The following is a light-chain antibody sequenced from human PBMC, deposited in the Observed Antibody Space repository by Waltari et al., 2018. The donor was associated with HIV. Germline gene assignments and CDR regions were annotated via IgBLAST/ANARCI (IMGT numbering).Light chain of an antibody. Sequence: DIQMTQSPSTLSATAGDSVTITCRASQSISSWLAWYQQKSGKAPKLLIYKASSLESGVPSRFSGSGSGTEFTLTISSLQPDDFATYYCQQHNSYSWTFGQGTKVELK. J-gene: IGKJ1*01. CDR1: QSISSW. V-gene: IGKV1-5*03. CDR3: QQHNSYSWT. CDR2: KAS.